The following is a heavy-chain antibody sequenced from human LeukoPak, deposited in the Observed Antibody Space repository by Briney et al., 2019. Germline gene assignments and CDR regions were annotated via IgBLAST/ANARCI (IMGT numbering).Heavy chain of an antibody. Sequence: SETLSLTCTVSGDSIINYYWSWIRQSPGKGLEWIGYIYYSGSTKYNPSLKSRVTISVDTSKNQFSLKLSSVTAADTAVYYCARHRGSGSPYFDYWGQGTLVTVSS. CDR1: GDSIINYY. V-gene: IGHV4-59*08. J-gene: IGHJ4*02. D-gene: IGHD3-10*01. CDR2: IYYSGST. CDR3: ARHRGSGSPYFDY.